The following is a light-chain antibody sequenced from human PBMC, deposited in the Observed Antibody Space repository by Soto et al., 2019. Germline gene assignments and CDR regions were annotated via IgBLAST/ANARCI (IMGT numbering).Light chain of an antibody. Sequence: DLPMTQSPSSLSASVGDRVTITCQASHDIRNYLNWYQQKPGQAPRLLIHDASRLQTGVPSRFSGSGSGTDFILTITSLQPDDIATYHCQQYDNLPLTFGGGTKVEI. CDR1: HDIRNY. J-gene: IGKJ4*01. V-gene: IGKV1-33*01. CDR3: QQYDNLPLT. CDR2: DAS.